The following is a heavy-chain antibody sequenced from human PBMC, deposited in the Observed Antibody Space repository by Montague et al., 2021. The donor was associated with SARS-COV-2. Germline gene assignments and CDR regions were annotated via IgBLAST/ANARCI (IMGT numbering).Heavy chain of an antibody. V-gene: IGHV2-70*01. D-gene: IGHD4-23*01. CDR2: IGWDDDK. CDR3: ARSYGTTVVTRAFDY. CDR1: GFSLSTSGMC. J-gene: IGHJ4*02. Sequence: PALVKPTQTLTLTCTFSGFSLSTSGMCVSWIRQPPGKALEWLTLIGWDDDKYYSTSLKTRLTISKDTSKNRVVLTMTNMDPVDTATYYCARSYGTTVVTRAFDYWGQGTLVTVSS.